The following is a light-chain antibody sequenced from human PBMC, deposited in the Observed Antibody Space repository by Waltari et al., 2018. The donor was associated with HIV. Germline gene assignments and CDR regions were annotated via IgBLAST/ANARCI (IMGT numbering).Light chain of an antibody. CDR1: SSNIWDGYD. CDR2: VNT. CDR3: QSYDSSLSNWV. V-gene: IGLV1-40*01. Sequence: QSVLTQPPSVSGAPGQRVTISCTGSSSNIWDGYDVHWYQQLPGTAPKLLIYVNTNRPSGAPDRFSGSKSGTSASLAITGLQPDDETDYYCQSYDSSLSNWVFGGGTKLTVL. J-gene: IGLJ3*02.